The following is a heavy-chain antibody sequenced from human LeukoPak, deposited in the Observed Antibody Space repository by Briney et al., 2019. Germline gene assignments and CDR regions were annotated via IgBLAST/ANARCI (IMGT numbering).Heavy chain of an antibody. CDR3: ATNYDFWSGYCVS. CDR2: ISGSGGST. J-gene: IGHJ3*01. CDR1: GFTFSSYA. D-gene: IGHD3-3*01. V-gene: IGHV3-23*01. Sequence: GGSLRLSCAASGFTFSSYAMSWVRQAPGKGLEWVSAISGSGGSTYYADSVKGRFTISRDNSKNTLYLQMNSLRAEDTAVYYCATNYDFWSGYCVSWGQGTMVTVSS.